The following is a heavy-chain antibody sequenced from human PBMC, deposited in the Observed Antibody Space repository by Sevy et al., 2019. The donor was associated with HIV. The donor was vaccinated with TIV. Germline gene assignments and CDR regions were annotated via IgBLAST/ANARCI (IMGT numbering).Heavy chain of an antibody. J-gene: IGHJ4*02. CDR2: ISFDGRNK. D-gene: IGHD2-8*01. CDR3: ARDHCTDGACFRSGYFDY. Sequence: GGSLRLSCAASGFTFSDHAFHWVRQAPGKGLEWVAIISFDGRNKRLAESVKGRFTISRDDSKNTVYLQMTSLRPEDTAVYYCARDHCTDGACFRSGYFDYWGQGTLVTVSS. CDR1: GFTFSDHA. V-gene: IGHV3-30*04.